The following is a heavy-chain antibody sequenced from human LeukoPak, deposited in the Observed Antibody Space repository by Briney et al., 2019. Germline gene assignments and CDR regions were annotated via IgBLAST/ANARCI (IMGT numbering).Heavy chain of an antibody. D-gene: IGHD3-22*01. CDR2: GGSV. Sequence: GGSVSYAQKFQGRVTMTRDTSTSTVYMQLTSLTSADTAVYYCARETPYSYDSGGRPYYFDFWGQGTLVTVSS. V-gene: IGHV1-46*01. CDR3: ARETPYSYDSGGRPYYFDF. J-gene: IGHJ4*02.